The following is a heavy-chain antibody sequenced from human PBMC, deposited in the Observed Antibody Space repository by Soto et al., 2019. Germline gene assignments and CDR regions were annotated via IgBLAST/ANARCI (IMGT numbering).Heavy chain of an antibody. CDR2: IKQDGSEK. D-gene: IGHD1-1*01. CDR1: GFTFSSYW. J-gene: IGHJ4*02. V-gene: IGHV3-7*03. Sequence: GGSLRLSCAASGFTFSSYWMIWVRQAPGKGLEWVANIKQDGSEKYYVDSVKGRFTISRDNAKNTLYLQMNSLRAEDTAVYYCAKFGMATTKRSPPYYIDYWGQGALVTVSS. CDR3: AKFGMATTKRSPPYYIDY.